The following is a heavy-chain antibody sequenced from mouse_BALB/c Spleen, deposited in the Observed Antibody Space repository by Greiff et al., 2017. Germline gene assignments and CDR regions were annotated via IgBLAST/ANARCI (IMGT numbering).Heavy chain of an antibody. CDR1: GYTFTSYT. J-gene: IGHJ3*01. D-gene: IGHD4-1*01. Sequence: VKLVESGAELARPGASVKMSCKASGYTFTSYTMHWVKQRPGQGLEWIGYINPSSGYTNYNQKFKDKATLTADKSSSTAYMQLSSLTSEDSAVYYCARDWGGFAYWGQGTLVTVSA. CDR2: INPSSGYT. CDR3: ARDWGGFAY. V-gene: IGHV1-4*01.